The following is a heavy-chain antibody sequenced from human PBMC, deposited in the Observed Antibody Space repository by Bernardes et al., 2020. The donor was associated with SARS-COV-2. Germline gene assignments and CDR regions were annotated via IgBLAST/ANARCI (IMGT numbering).Heavy chain of an antibody. CDR2: IYYSGST. V-gene: IGHV4-59*01. CDR1: GGSISSYY. D-gene: IGHD2-2*02. J-gene: IGHJ2*01. CDR3: ARVVPAAIRGSLYFDL. Sequence: SETLSLTCTVSGGSISSYYWSWIRQPPGKGLEWIGYIYYSGSTNYNPSLKSRVTISVDTSKNQFSLKLSSVTAADTAVYYCARVVPAAIRGSLYFDLWGRGTLVTVSS.